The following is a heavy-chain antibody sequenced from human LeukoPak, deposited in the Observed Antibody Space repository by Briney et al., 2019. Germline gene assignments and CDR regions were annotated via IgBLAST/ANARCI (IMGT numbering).Heavy chain of an antibody. D-gene: IGHD3-10*01. J-gene: IGHJ4*02. CDR3: ARGYADYGSGSYYLQFDY. Sequence: SVKVSCKASGGTFSSYAISWVRQAPGQGLEWMGGIIPIFGTANYAQKFQGRVTITADKSTSTAYMELSSLRSEDTAVYYCARGYADYGSGSYYLQFDYWGQGTLVTVSS. CDR2: IIPIFGTA. CDR1: GGTFSSYA. V-gene: IGHV1-69*06.